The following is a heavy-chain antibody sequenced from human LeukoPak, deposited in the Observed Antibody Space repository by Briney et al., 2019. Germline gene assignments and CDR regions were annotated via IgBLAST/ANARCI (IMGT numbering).Heavy chain of an antibody. CDR2: TYYRSKWYN. V-gene: IGHV6-1*01. J-gene: IGHJ3*02. Sequence: SQTLSLTCAISGDSVSSNSAAWNWIRQSPSRGLEWLGRTYYRSKWYNDYAVSVKSRITINPDTSKNQFSLKLTSVTAADTAVYYCARDYYDSSGYADAFDIWGQGTMVTVSS. CDR1: GDSVSSNSAA. D-gene: IGHD3-22*01. CDR3: ARDYYDSSGYADAFDI.